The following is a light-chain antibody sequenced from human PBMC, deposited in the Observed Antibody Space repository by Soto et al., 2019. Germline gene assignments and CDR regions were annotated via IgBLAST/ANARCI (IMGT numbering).Light chain of an antibody. CDR2: DAS. CDR3: QQYNSYSPFT. J-gene: IGKJ5*01. Sequence: DIPMTQSPSTLSASVGDRVTITCRASQSISSWLAWYQQKPGKAPKLLIYDASSLVSGVPSRFSGSGSGTEFTLTISSLQPDDFAPYDGQQYNSYSPFTFGQGTRLEIK. V-gene: IGKV1-5*01. CDR1: QSISSW.